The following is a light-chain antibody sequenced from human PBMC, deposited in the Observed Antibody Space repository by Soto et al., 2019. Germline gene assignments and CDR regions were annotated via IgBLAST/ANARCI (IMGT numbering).Light chain of an antibody. V-gene: IGLV4-60*03. CDR2: LEGSGSY. J-gene: IGLJ3*02. Sequence: QSVLTQSSSASASLGSSVKLTCTLSSGHSSYIIAWHQQQPGKAPRYLMKLEGSGSYNKGSGVPDRFSGSSSGADRYLTISTLQSEDEADYYCETWDSNTRVIGGGTKLTVL. CDR3: ETWDSNTRV. CDR1: SGHSSYI.